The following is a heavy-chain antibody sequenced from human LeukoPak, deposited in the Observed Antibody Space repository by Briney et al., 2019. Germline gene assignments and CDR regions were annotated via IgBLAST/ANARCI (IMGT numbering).Heavy chain of an antibody. CDR1: GFTLSSYA. D-gene: IGHD3-22*01. CDR3: ARGRYYYDSSGQAQHNFDY. V-gene: IGHV3-30-3*01. CDR2: ISYDGSNK. Sequence: PGGSLRLSCAASGFTLSSYAMHWVRQAPGKGLEWVAVISYDGSNKYYADSVKGRFTISRDNSKNTLYLQMNSLRAEDTAVYYCARGRYYYDSSGQAQHNFDYWGQGTLVTVSS. J-gene: IGHJ4*02.